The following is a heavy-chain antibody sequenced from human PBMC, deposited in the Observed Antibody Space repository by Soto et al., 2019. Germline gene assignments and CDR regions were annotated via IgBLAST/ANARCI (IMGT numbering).Heavy chain of an antibody. CDR1: GVSFNSYD. V-gene: IGHV3-30*03. CDR3: ARISRYCSGGDCHA. Sequence: QAHLVESGGGVVQPGTSLRLSCAASGVSFNSYDMHCVHQAPGKGPEWVAIISYDGSNTYYSDSVRGRFTISRDNSKDTLYLQMHSLRSEDTAIYYCARISRYCSGGDCHAWGQGTQVTVSS. CDR2: ISYDGSNT. J-gene: IGHJ5*02. D-gene: IGHD2-15*01.